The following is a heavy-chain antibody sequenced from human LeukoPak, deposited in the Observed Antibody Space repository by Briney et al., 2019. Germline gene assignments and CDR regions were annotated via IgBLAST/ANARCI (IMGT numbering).Heavy chain of an antibody. J-gene: IGHJ4*02. CDR2: IYHSGST. V-gene: IGHV4-38-2*02. CDR3: VRDLGSGWPDY. D-gene: IGHD6-19*01. CDR1: GYSISSGYY. Sequence: PSETLSLTCAVSGYSISSGYYWGWIRQPPGKGLGWIGSIYHSGSTYYNPSLKSRVTISVDTSKNQFSLKLSSVTAADTAVYYCVRDLGSGWPDYWGQGTLVTVSS.